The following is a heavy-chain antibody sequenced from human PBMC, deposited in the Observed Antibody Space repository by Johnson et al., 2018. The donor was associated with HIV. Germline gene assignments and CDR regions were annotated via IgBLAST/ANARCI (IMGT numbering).Heavy chain of an antibody. J-gene: IGHJ3*02. V-gene: IGHV3-7*05. Sequence: VQLVESGGALVQPGGSLRLSCVASGFIFSNYWMSWVRQAPGKGLEWVANIKQDGREKYYVDSVKGRFTISRDNAKNSLYIQMKSLRDEDTALYYCARHGLPFVSYAFDIWGQGTMVTVSS. CDR1: GFIFSNYW. D-gene: IGHD3-10*01. CDR2: IKQDGREK. CDR3: ARHGLPFVSYAFDI.